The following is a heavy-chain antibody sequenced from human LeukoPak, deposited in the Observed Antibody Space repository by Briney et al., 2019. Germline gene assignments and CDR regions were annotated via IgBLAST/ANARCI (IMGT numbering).Heavy chain of an antibody. CDR3: ARVGGGYNSFDY. J-gene: IGHJ4*02. CDR2: IIPIFGTA. CDR1: GGTFSSYA. V-gene: IGHV1-69*05. Sequence: ASVKVSCKASGGTFSSYATSWVRQAPGQGLESMGGIIPIFGTANYAQKFQGRVTITTDESTSTAYMELSSLRSEDTAVYYCARVGGGYNSFDYWGQGTLVTVSS. D-gene: IGHD5-24*01.